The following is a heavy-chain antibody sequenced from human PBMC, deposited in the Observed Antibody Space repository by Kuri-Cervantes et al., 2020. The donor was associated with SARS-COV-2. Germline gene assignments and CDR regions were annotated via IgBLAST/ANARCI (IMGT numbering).Heavy chain of an antibody. CDR3: ASGYSSRLDAFDI. CDR1: GFTFSSYS. V-gene: IGHV3-21*01. Sequence: GGSLRLSCAASGFTFSSYSMNWVRQAPGKGLEWVPSISSSSSYIYYADSVKGRFTISRDNAKNSLYLQMNSLRAEDTAVYYCASGYSSRLDAFDIWGQGKMVTVSS. CDR2: ISSSSSYI. J-gene: IGHJ3*02. D-gene: IGHD6-13*01.